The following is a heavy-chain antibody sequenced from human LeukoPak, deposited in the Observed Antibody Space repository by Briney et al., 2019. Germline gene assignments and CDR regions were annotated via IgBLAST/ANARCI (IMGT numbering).Heavy chain of an antibody. J-gene: IGHJ3*02. Sequence: PSETLSLTCGVYGGFFNTYYWSWIRQPPGKGLEWIGEVNDSGSTYYNPSLKSRVTILGDASKDQFSLKLTSVTAADTAVYYCARYTSRNDAFDIWGQGTMVTVSS. CDR2: VNDSGST. V-gene: IGHV4-34*01. CDR1: GGFFNTYY. CDR3: ARYTSRNDAFDI. D-gene: IGHD6-13*01.